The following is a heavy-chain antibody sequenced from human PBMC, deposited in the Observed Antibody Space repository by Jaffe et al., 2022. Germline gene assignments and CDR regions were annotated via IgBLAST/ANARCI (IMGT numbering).Heavy chain of an antibody. CDR3: AKDGAGDSGYFDC. CDR2: IRYDGSDK. V-gene: IGHV3-30*02. D-gene: IGHD3-22*01. J-gene: IGHJ4*01. Sequence: QVQLVESGGGVVQPGGSLRLSCAASGFTFSSYDMHWVRQAPGKGLEWVAIIRYDGSDKNYADSVKGRFTISRDNSKNTLYLQMNSLRAEDPAVYYCAKDGAGDSGYFDCWGHGTLVTVSS. CDR1: GFTFSSYD.